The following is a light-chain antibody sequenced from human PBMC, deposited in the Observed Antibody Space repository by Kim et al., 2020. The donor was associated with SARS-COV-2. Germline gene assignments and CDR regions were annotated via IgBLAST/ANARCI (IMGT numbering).Light chain of an antibody. J-gene: IGLJ3*02. CDR2: SAN. V-gene: IGLV3-19*01. CDR1: SLRNHF. Sequence: SSELTQDPAVSVALGQTVRITCQGDSLRNHFATWYQQKPGQAPSLVIHSANYRPTVFPDRFSGSRSGNTASLIIAGAQAEDEAVYYCNSRDSSGNHLVFG. CDR3: NSRDSSGNHLV.